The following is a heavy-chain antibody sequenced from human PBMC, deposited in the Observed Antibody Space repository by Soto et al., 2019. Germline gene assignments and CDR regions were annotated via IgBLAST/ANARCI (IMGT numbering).Heavy chain of an antibody. CDR3: ARQVYTVVTPVDF. CDR1: GFTFSAYS. D-gene: IGHD2-21*02. V-gene: IGHV3-48*02. Sequence: PGGSLRLSCVASGFTFSAYSMNWVRQAPGKGLEWLSYISGDRAYIYYADSVRGRFTISRDNAENSLYLQMDNLRDEDTALYYCARQVYTVVTPVDFWGQGTLVTVSS. CDR2: ISGDRAYI. J-gene: IGHJ4*02.